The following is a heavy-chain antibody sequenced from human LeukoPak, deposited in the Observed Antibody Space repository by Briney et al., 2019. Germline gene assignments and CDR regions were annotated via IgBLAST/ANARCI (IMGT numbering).Heavy chain of an antibody. J-gene: IGHJ4*01. CDR1: GFTFSSYE. D-gene: IGHD1-7*01. Sequence: PGGSLRLSCVASGFTFSSYEMQWVRQAPGKGLEWVSYISNSGRTIHYADSAKGRFTISRDKAKSSLSLPMNSMRAENTAVYYCTRGDNSTTWNYSFDYWAQGTLVTVSS. V-gene: IGHV3-48*03. CDR2: ISNSGRTI. CDR3: TRGDNSTTWNYSFDY.